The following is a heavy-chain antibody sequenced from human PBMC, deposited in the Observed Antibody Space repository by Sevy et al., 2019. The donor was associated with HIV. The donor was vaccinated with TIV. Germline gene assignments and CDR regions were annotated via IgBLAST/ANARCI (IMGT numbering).Heavy chain of an antibody. CDR2: ISGSGGTT. CDR1: GFTFPTYA. CDR3: AKEGLITRNRWRIDS. J-gene: IGHJ4*02. D-gene: IGHD3-22*01. V-gene: IGHV3-23*01. Sequence: GGSLRLSCAASGFTFPTYAMSWVRQAPGKGLEWVSTISGSGGTTHYADSVKGRFTVYRDNFKITLFLKMNSLRAEDTAVYYCAKEGLITRNRWRIDSWGQGTLVTVSS.